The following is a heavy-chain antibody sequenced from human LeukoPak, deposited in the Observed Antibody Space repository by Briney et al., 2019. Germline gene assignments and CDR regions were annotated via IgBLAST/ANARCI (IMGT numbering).Heavy chain of an antibody. Sequence: SETLSLTCSVSGGYINTFYWAWIRQPPGKGLEWIGYIYYSGSTNYNPSLKSRVTISVDTSKNQFSLKLSSVTAADTAVYYCARESGGSGSYQYFDYWGQGTLVTVSS. D-gene: IGHD3-10*01. CDR1: GGYINTFY. CDR2: IYYSGST. CDR3: ARESGGSGSYQYFDY. V-gene: IGHV4-59*01. J-gene: IGHJ4*02.